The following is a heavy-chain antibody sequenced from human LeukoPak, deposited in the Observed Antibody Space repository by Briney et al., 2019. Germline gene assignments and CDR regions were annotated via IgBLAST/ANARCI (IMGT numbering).Heavy chain of an antibody. J-gene: IGHJ3*02. V-gene: IGHV1-2*04. D-gene: IGHD3-22*01. CDR3: ARAYYYDSSGYYLRFDAFDI. CDR2: INPNSGGT. Sequence: ASVKVSCKASGYTFTGYYMHWVRQAPGQGLEWMGWINPNSGGTNYAQKFQGWVTMTRDTSISTAYMELSRLRSDDTAVHYCARAYYYDSSGYYLRFDAFDIWGQGTMVTVSS. CDR1: GYTFTGYY.